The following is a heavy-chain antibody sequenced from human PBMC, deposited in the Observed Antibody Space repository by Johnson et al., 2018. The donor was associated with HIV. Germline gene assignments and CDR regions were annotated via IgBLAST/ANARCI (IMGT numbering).Heavy chain of an antibody. J-gene: IGHJ3*02. CDR2: ISYDGSNK. CDR3: AKDIYPLPYSGGYYSISAFDI. Sequence: QVQLVESGGGVVQPGRSLRLSCVASGFTFSSYAMHWVRQAPGKGLEWVAVISYDGSNKYYADSVKGRFTISRDNAKNSLYLQMNSLRAEDTALYYCAKDIYPLPYSGGYYSISAFDIWGQGTMVTVSS. D-gene: IGHD1-26*01. CDR1: GFTFSSYA. V-gene: IGHV3-30-3*02.